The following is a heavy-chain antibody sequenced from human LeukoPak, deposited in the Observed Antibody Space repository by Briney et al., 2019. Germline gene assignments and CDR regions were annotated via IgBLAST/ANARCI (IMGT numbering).Heavy chain of an antibody. CDR2: INHSGST. J-gene: IGHJ3*02. D-gene: IGHD3-22*01. V-gene: IGHV4-34*01. CDR3: ARGPYSYDSSGAFDI. Sequence: SETLSLTCAVYGGSFSGYYWSWIRQPPGKGLEWLGEINHSGSTNYNPSLKSRVTISVDTSKNRFSLKLSSVTAADTAVYFCARGPYSYDSSGAFDIWGQGTMVTVSS. CDR1: GGSFSGYY.